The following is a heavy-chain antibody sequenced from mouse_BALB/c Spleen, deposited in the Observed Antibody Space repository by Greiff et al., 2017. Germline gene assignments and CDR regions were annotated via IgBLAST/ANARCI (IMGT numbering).Heavy chain of an antibody. V-gene: IGHV1-9*01. CDR2: ILPGSGST. CDR1: GYTFSSYW. Sequence: SGAELMKPGASVKISCKATGYTFSSYWIEWVKQRPGHGLEWIGEILPGSGSTNYNEKFKGKATFTADTSSNTAYMQLSSLTSEDSAVYYCARRGYGSSYGLGFAYWGQGTLVTVSA. CDR3: ARRGYGSSYGLGFAY. D-gene: IGHD1-1*01. J-gene: IGHJ3*01.